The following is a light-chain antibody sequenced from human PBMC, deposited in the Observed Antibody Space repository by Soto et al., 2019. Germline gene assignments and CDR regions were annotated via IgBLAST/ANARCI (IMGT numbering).Light chain of an antibody. CDR3: QQYDM. CDR1: RSDSSW. V-gene: IGKV1-5*03. J-gene: IGKJ4*02. Sequence: DIQVPQFPSTLSASVGDTVTITCRASRSDSSWLAWYQQIPGGAPKLLIYKASILERGVHSRFSDSGSVLEFTLTITSLHVEDFATYYWQQYDMFG. CDR2: KAS.